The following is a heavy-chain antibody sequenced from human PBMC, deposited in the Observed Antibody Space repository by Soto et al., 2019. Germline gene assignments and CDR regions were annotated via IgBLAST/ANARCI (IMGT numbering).Heavy chain of an antibody. CDR2: VGTTSPYI. D-gene: IGHD2-21*02. J-gene: IGHJ6*02. Sequence: EVQLVESGGALVKPGGSLRLSCAASGFSFGIYTMNWVRQAPGKGLEWVASVGTTSPYIYYADSVRGRFTISRDNAKNSPLLQMNSLRAEDSAVYYCARVMCGDCSAYYYYSMDVWGQGTTVTVSS. V-gene: IGHV3-21*01. CDR3: ARVMCGDCSAYYYYSMDV. CDR1: GFSFGIYT.